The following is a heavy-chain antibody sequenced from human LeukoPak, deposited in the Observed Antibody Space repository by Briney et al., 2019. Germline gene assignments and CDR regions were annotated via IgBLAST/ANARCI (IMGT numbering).Heavy chain of an antibody. D-gene: IGHD2-2*01. Sequence: SETLSLTCAVSGYSISSGYYWGWIRQPPGKGLEWIGSIYHSGSTYYNPSLKSRVTISVDTSKNQFSLKLSSVTAADTAVYYCASIYCSSTSCYGFDYWGQGTLVTVSS. CDR3: ASIYCSSTSCYGFDY. CDR2: IYHSGST. V-gene: IGHV4-38-2*01. J-gene: IGHJ4*02. CDR1: GYSISSGYY.